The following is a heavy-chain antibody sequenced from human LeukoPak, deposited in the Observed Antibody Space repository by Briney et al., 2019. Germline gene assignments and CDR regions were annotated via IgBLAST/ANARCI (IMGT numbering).Heavy chain of an antibody. CDR3: ARDRGAVTALPGDFDS. D-gene: IGHD2-21*02. J-gene: IGHJ4*02. Sequence: SETLSLTCTVSGASVSSGDYYWSWVRQHPGKGLEWIGYIHYSGPTYSNPSLQSRVTLSVDTSNNLLSLRLSSVTSADTAVYYCARDRGAVTALPGDFDSWGLGTLVTVSS. V-gene: IGHV4-31*03. CDR2: IHYSGPT. CDR1: GASVSSGDYY.